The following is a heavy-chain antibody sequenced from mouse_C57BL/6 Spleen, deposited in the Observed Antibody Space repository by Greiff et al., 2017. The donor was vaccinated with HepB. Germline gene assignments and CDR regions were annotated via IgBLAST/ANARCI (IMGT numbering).Heavy chain of an antibody. Sequence: QVQLQQSGAELVKPGASVKLSCKASGYTFTSYWMQWVKQRPGQGLEWIGEIDPSDSYTNYNQKFKGKATLTVDTSSSTAYMQLSSLTSEDSAVYYCARKGPYGGQGTSVTVSS. CDR2: IDPSDSYT. J-gene: IGHJ4*01. CDR3: ARKGPY. CDR1: GYTFTSYW. V-gene: IGHV1-50*01. D-gene: IGHD3-3*01.